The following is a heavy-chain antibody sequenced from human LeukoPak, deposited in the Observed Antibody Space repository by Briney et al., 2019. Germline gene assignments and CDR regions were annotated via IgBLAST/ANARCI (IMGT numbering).Heavy chain of an antibody. J-gene: IGHJ6*02. CDR2: LNSDGRAT. Sequence: PGGSLRLSCAASGFTFSGYWMHWVRQAPGKGLVWVPRLNSDGRATAYADSVKGRFTISRDNAKNTLYLQMNSLRGEDTAVYYCARGWSYGMDAWGQGTTITVSS. D-gene: IGHD2-8*01. CDR3: ARGWSYGMDA. V-gene: IGHV3-74*01. CDR1: GFTFSGYW.